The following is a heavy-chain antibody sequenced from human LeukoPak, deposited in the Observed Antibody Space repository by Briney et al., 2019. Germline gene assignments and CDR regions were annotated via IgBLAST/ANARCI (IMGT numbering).Heavy chain of an antibody. D-gene: IGHD3-10*01. CDR2: ISAYNGNT. V-gene: IGHV1-18*01. CDR1: GCAFTSYG. J-gene: IGHJ4*02. Sequence: ASVKVSCKASGCAFTSYGISWVRQAPGQGLEWMGWISAYNGNTNYAQKLQGRVTMTTDTSTSTAYMELRSLRSDDTAVYYCARDSGRKLLWFGELLSFDYWGQGTLVTVSS. CDR3: ARDSGRKLLWFGELLSFDY.